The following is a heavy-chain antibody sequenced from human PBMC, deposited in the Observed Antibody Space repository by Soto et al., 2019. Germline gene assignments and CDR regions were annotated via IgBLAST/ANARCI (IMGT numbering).Heavy chain of an antibody. CDR1: GFTFSSYS. V-gene: IGHV3-48*04. CDR2: ISSSSSTI. CDR3: ARGGPLIPNEKLGYDAFDI. D-gene: IGHD7-27*01. J-gene: IGHJ3*02. Sequence: GGSLRLSCAASGFTFSSYSMNWVRQAPGKGLEWVSYISSSSSTIYYADSVKGRFTISRDNAKNSLYLQMNSLRAEDTAVYYCARGGPLIPNEKLGYDAFDIWGQGTMVTVSS.